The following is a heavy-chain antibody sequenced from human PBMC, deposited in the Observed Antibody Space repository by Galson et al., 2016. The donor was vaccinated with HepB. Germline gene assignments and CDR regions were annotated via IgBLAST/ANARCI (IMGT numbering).Heavy chain of an antibody. CDR3: ARALEAAAGTNYYYFGLDA. CDR2: INGDTGNT. J-gene: IGHJ6*02. CDR1: GYNFNKYS. D-gene: IGHD6-13*01. Sequence: VQVSCKASGYNFNKYSMHWVRQAPGQRFEWMGWINGDTGNTKYSQKFQGRVTLTSDTAATTAYMELSSLRFEDTAVYYCARALEAAAGTNYYYFGLDAWGQGTAVIVSS. V-gene: IGHV1-3*01.